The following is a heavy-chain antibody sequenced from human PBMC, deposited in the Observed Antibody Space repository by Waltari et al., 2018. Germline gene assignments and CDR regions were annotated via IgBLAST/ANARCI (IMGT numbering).Heavy chain of an antibody. CDR1: GASFSNYY. J-gene: IGHJ4*02. CDR3: ATTRGYELLSSFDF. Sequence: QVQLQQWGAGLLKPSETLSLTCAVSGASFSNYYCNWIRQSQGKGLEWIGEVNHSGTTNYNPSLKSRVTISLDTSKNQFSLKLTSVTAADTAVYYCATTRGYELLSSFDFWGQGTLVTVSS. D-gene: IGHD3-10*01. V-gene: IGHV4-34*02. CDR2: VNHSGTT.